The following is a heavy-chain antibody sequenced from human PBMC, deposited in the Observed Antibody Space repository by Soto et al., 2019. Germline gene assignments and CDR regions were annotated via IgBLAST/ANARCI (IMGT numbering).Heavy chain of an antibody. Sequence: EVQLLESGGGLVQPGGSLRLSCAASGFAFSTYAMAWVRQAPGKGLVWVPSIDRGGGSTNYADSVKGRFTISKDNSKNTLYQQMNSLRADDTAVYYCVKLLAQNFDYWGQGVLLTVSS. CDR2: IDRGGGST. V-gene: IGHV3-23*01. CDR1: GFAFSTYA. CDR3: VKLLAQNFDY. J-gene: IGHJ4*02.